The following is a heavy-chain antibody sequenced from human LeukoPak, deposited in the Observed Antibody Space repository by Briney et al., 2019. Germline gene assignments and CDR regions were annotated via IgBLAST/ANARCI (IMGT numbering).Heavy chain of an antibody. CDR3: ARDRITAGYSSPQDV. CDR1: GDSISSDDYY. J-gene: IGHJ6*04. Sequence: SQTLSLTCTVSGDSISSDDYYWSWIRQPAGKGLEWIGRFSASGNSNYNPSLQSRLTISVDRSKNQFSLKLTSVTAADTAVYYCARDRITAGYSSPQDVWGKGTTVTVSS. V-gene: IGHV4-61*02. CDR2: FSASGNS. D-gene: IGHD6-13*01.